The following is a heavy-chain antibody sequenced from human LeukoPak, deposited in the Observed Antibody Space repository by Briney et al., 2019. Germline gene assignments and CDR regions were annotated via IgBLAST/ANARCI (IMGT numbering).Heavy chain of an antibody. V-gene: IGHV1-2*02. CDR3: ARATSGYSSGWYFNNYYYYMDV. Sequence: ASVKVSCKASGYTFTGYYMHWVRQAPGQGLEWMGWINPNSGGTNYAQKFQGRVTMTRDTSISTAYMELSRLRSDDTAVYYCARATSGYSSGWYFNNYYYYMDVWGRGTTVTISS. CDR1: GYTFTGYY. J-gene: IGHJ6*03. CDR2: INPNSGGT. D-gene: IGHD6-19*01.